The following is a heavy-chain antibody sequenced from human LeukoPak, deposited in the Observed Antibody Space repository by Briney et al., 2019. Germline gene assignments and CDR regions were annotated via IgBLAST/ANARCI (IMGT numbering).Heavy chain of an antibody. J-gene: IGHJ5*02. CDR2: IYYSGST. CDR3: ARGGIKISNWFDP. CDR1: GGSISSYY. Sequence: PSETLSLTCTVSGGSISSYYWSWIRQPPGKGLEWIGYIYYSGSTNYNPSLKSRVTISVDTSKNQFSLKLNSVTAADTAVYYCARGGIKISNWFDPWGQGTLVTVSS. V-gene: IGHV4-59*01. D-gene: IGHD3-16*01.